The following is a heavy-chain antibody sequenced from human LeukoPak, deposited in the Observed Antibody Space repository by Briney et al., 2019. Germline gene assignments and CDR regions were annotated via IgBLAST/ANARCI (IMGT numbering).Heavy chain of an antibody. CDR2: INSDGRTT. CDR1: GFIFSNYW. V-gene: IGHV3-74*01. J-gene: IGHJ4*02. CDR3: ARHLTMVRGVLFDY. Sequence: GGSLRLSCAASGFIFSNYWMHWVRQAPGKGLVWVSNINSDGRTTNYADSVKGRFTISRDNAKNSLYLQMNSLRAEDTAVYYCARHLTMVRGVLFDYWGQGTLVTVSS. D-gene: IGHD3-10*01.